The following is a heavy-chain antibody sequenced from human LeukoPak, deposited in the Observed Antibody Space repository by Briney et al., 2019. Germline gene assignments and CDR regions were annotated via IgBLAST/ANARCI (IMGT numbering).Heavy chain of an antibody. CDR2: ISSSSSYT. CDR3: AKDGYNLIPFDY. J-gene: IGHJ4*02. D-gene: IGHD5-12*01. CDR1: GFTFSSYS. Sequence: GGSLRLSCAASGFTFSSYSMNWVRQAPGKGLEWVSSISSSSSYTYYADSVKGRFTISRDNAKNSLYLQMNSLRAEDTAVYYCAKDGYNLIPFDYCGQGTLVTVSS. V-gene: IGHV3-21*01.